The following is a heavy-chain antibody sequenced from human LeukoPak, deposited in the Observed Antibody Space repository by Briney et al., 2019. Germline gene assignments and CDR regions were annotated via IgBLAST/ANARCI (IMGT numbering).Heavy chain of an antibody. CDR3: ARDWVTTTGLKYYYYMDV. V-gene: IGHV3-21*01. CDR1: GFTSSSYP. Sequence: GGSLTLSCAASGFTSSSYPMNWVRQAPGKGLEWVSSISSSSGYIYYADSVKGRFTISRDNAKNSLYLQMNSLRAEDTAVYYCARDWVTTTGLKYYYYMDVWGKGTTVTVSS. D-gene: IGHD1-1*01. CDR2: ISSSSGYI. J-gene: IGHJ6*03.